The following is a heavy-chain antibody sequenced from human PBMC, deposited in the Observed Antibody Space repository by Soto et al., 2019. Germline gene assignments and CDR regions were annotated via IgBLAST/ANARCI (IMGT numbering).Heavy chain of an antibody. J-gene: IGHJ4*02. V-gene: IGHV3-30*18. Sequence: GGSLRLSFTAPGFAFISYGIHSFHPCPYKWLVWAGVITYDGSNKYYADSVKGRFTISRDNSKNTLYLQMNSLRAEDTAVYYCAKVRLRTVTTYYFDYWGQGTLVTVSS. CDR2: ITYDGSNK. CDR3: AKVRLRTVTTYYFDY. D-gene: IGHD4-17*01. CDR1: GFAFISYG.